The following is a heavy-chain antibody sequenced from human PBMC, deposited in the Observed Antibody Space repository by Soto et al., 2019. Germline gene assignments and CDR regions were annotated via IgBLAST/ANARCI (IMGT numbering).Heavy chain of an antibody. CDR2: IWHDGSNK. CDR3: TSPALLVTTFDY. D-gene: IGHD4-17*01. Sequence: QEQLVESGGGVVQPGRSLRLSCAASGFTFSDYAMHWVRQAPGKGLEWVAVIWHDGSNKYYADSVKGRFTISRDNSKNTLYLKMNSLRAEDTAVYYCTSPALLVTTFDYWGQGILVTVSS. CDR1: GFTFSDYA. J-gene: IGHJ4*02. V-gene: IGHV3-33*01.